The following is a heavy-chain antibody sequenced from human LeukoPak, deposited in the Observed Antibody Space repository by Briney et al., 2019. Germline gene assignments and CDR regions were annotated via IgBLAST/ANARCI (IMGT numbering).Heavy chain of an antibody. CDR3: ARDYWRSIDH. V-gene: IGHV3-7*01. Sequence: PGGSLRLSCVVSGLTFSNYWMIWVRQAPGKGLELVAIVNEDGSAKYYLDSVKGRFTISRDNARNSLYLEMNSLRAEDTAVYYCARDYWRSIDHWGQGTLVTVSS. CDR2: VNEDGSAK. CDR1: GLTFSNYW. J-gene: IGHJ4*02. D-gene: IGHD1-1*01.